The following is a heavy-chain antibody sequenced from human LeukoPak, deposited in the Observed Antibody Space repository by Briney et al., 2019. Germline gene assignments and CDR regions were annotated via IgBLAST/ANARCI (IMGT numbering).Heavy chain of an antibody. Sequence: ASVKVSCKASGYTFTSYDINWVRQPTGQGLEWMGWMNPNSGNTGYAQKFQGRVTITRNTSISTAYMELSSLRSEDTAVYYCARVAAGAYWFDPWGQGTLVIVSS. D-gene: IGHD6-13*01. V-gene: IGHV1-8*03. CDR1: GYTFTSYD. CDR2: MNPNSGNT. CDR3: ARVAAGAYWFDP. J-gene: IGHJ5*02.